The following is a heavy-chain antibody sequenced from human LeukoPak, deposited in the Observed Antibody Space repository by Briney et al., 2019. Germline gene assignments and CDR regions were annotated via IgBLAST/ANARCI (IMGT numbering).Heavy chain of an antibody. D-gene: IGHD3-10*01. J-gene: IGHJ6*03. Sequence: PGGSLRLSCAASGFTFSNYWMTWVRQAPGRGPEWVANIKQDGSEKYYVDSVEGRFTISRDNSKNTLYLQMNSLRAEDTAVYYCARDRKVRGVTYYYYYMDIWGKGTTVTVSS. CDR1: GFTFSNYW. CDR2: IKQDGSEK. CDR3: ARDRKVRGVTYYYYYMDI. V-gene: IGHV3-7*05.